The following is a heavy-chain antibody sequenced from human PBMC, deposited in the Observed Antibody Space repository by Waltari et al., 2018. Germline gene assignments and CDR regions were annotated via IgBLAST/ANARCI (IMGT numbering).Heavy chain of an antibody. V-gene: IGHV4-38-2*02. J-gene: IGHJ3*02. CDR3: ARAYYYGSGSYYHDAFDI. D-gene: IGHD3-10*01. CDR1: GYSISSGYY. Sequence: QLQLQESGPGLVKPSETLSLTCTVSGYSISSGYYWGWIRQPPGKGLEWIGSIYHSGSTYYNPSLKSRVTISVDTSKNQFSLKLSSVTAADTAVYYCARAYYYGSGSYYHDAFDIWGQGTMVTVSS. CDR2: IYHSGST.